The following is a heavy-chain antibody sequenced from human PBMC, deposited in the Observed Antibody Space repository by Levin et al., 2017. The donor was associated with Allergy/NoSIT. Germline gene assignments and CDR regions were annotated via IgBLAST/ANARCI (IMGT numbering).Heavy chain of an antibody. D-gene: IGHD2-2*01. J-gene: IGHJ2*01. CDR1: GFTFSSYA. Sequence: GGSLRLSCAASGFTFSSYAMSWVRQAPGKGLEWVSAISGSGGSTYYADSVKGRFTISRDNSKNTLYLQMNSLRAEDTAVYYCAMQPTSCDEDCWYFDLWGRGTLVTVSS. CDR2: ISGSGGST. CDR3: AMQPTSCDEDCWYFDL. V-gene: IGHV3-23*01.